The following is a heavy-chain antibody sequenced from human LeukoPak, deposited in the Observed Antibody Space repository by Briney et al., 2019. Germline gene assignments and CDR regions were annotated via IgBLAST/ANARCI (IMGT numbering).Heavy chain of an antibody. CDR1: GYTFTAYY. Sequence: ASVKVSCKASGYTFTAYYMHWVRQAPGQGLEWMGWINPNSGDSNSARKFQGRVTMTRDSTISTVYMELSRLSSDDTAVYYCARPYSSGWRGAFDIWGQGTMVTVSS. J-gene: IGHJ3*02. V-gene: IGHV1-2*02. CDR3: ARPYSSGWRGAFDI. CDR2: INPNSGDS. D-gene: IGHD6-25*01.